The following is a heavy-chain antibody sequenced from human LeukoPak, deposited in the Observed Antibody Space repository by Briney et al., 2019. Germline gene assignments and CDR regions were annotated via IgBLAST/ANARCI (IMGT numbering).Heavy chain of an antibody. J-gene: IGHJ4*02. CDR1: GFTFSSYE. Sequence: GGSLRLSCAASGFTFSSYEMNWVRQAPGKGLEWVSYISSSGSTIYYADSVKGRFTISRDNAKNSLYLQMNTLRPEDTAFYYCARYNYADLWGQGTLVAVSS. CDR3: ARYNYADL. CDR2: ISSSGSTI. V-gene: IGHV3-48*03. D-gene: IGHD3-16*01.